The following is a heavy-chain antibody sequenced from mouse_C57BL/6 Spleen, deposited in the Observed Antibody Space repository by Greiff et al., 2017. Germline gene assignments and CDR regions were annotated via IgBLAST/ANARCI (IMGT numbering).Heavy chain of an antibody. CDR1: GYTFTSYW. J-gene: IGHJ4*01. V-gene: IGHV1-72*01. D-gene: IGHD2-4*01. CDR3: ARVRSMSYDYDYYAMGY. Sequence: QVQLQQPGAELVKPGASVKLSCKASGYTFTSYWMHWVKQRPGRGLEWIGRIDPNSGGTKYNEKFKSKATLNVDKPSSTAYMQLSSLTSEESAVYYCARVRSMSYDYDYYAMGYWGQGTSVTVSS. CDR2: IDPNSGGT.